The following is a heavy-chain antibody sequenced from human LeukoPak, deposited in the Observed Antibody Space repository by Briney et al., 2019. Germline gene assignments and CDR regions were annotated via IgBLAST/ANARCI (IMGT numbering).Heavy chain of an antibody. J-gene: IGHJ4*02. CDR2: IYPGDSDT. Sequence: GESLKISCMGSVYSFTSYLIGWVRQMPGKGLEWMGIIYPGDSDTRYSPSFQGQVPISADKSKGTAYLQLSSRKASDTAMYYCARHWQSFDYWGQGTLVTVSS. CDR1: VYSFTSYL. CDR3: ARHWQSFDY. V-gene: IGHV5-51*01. D-gene: IGHD6-19*01.